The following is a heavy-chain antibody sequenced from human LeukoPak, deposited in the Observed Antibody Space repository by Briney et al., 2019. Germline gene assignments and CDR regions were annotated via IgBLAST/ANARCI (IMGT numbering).Heavy chain of an antibody. CDR1: GYTFTSYD. CDR3: ASVDSSGYYYYY. J-gene: IGHJ4*02. D-gene: IGHD3-22*01. Sequence: ASVKVSCKASGYTFTSYDINWVRQATGQGLEWMGWMNPNSGNTGYAQKFQGRVTMTRNTSISTAYKELSSLRSEDTAVYYCASVDSSGYYYYYWGQGTLVTVSS. V-gene: IGHV1-8*01. CDR2: MNPNSGNT.